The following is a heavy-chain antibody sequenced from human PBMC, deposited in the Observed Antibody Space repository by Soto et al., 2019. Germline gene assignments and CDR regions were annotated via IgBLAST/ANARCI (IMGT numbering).Heavy chain of an antibody. V-gene: IGHV1-69*01. CDR1: GGTFSSYA. CDR3: ARSQGGSSSLDIYYYYYYGMDV. CDR2: IIPIFGTA. D-gene: IGHD2-15*01. Sequence: QVQLVQSGAEVKKPGSSVKVSCKAPGGTFSSYAISWVRQAPGQGLEWMGGIIPIFGTAKYAQKFQGRVTITADESPSTGYMELSRLRSEDTAVYYCARSQGGSSSLDIYYYYYYGMDVWGQGTTVTVSS. J-gene: IGHJ6*02.